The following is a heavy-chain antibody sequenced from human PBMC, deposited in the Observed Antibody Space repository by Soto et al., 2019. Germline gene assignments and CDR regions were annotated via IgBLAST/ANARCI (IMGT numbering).Heavy chain of an antibody. Sequence: EVQLVESGGGLVQPGGSLRLSFAASGFTFSSYSMNWVRQAPGKGLEWVSYISSSSSTIYYADSVKGRFTISTDNAKDSLCLQMGGRRDVETGVYYCGRDWDYRGQGT. CDR1: GFTFSSYS. CDR3: GRDWDY. V-gene: IGHV3-48*02. CDR2: ISSSSSTI. J-gene: IGHJ4*02.